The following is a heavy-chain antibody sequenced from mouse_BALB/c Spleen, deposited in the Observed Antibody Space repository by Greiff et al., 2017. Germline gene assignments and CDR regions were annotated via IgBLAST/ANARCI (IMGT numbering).Heavy chain of an antibody. CDR2: INPSSGYT. Sequence: QVQLQQSAAELARPGASVKMSCKASGYTFTSYTMHWVKQRPGQGLEWIGYINPSSGYTEYNQKFKDKTTLTADKSSSTAYMQLSSLTSEDSAVYYCARKGYDYDPWFAYWGQGTLVTVSA. D-gene: IGHD2-4*01. V-gene: IGHV1-4*02. CDR3: ARKGYDYDPWFAY. J-gene: IGHJ3*01. CDR1: GYTFTSYT.